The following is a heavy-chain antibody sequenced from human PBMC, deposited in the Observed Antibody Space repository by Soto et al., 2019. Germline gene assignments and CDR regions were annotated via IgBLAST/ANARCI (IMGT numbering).Heavy chain of an antibody. CDR3: ARGIKYGDYSRWFDP. D-gene: IGHD4-17*01. V-gene: IGHV4-39*02. Sequence: SETLSLTCTVSGGSISSGGYYLRWLRPHPGKGLEWIGYIYHSGSTYYNPSLKSRVTMTRDTSMSTAYMELSSLRSEDTAVYYCARGIKYGDYSRWFDPWGPGTLVTVSS. J-gene: IGHJ5*02. CDR2: IYHSGST. CDR1: GGSISSGGYY.